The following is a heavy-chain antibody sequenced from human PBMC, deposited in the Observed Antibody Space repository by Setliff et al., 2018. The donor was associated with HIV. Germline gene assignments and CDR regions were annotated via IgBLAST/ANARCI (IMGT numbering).Heavy chain of an antibody. J-gene: IGHJ6*02. CDR3: AKTLPTLYPPHDYYFAMDV. Sequence: SSSSYYGGWIRQPPGKGLEWVSVISGSGDSTFYADSLKGRFTISRDNSKNTLYLQMNSLRAEDTAVYYCAKTLPTLYPPHDYYFAMDVWGQGTTVTVSS. CDR2: ISGSGDST. CDR1: SSSSYY. V-gene: IGHV3-23*01. D-gene: IGHD2-15*01.